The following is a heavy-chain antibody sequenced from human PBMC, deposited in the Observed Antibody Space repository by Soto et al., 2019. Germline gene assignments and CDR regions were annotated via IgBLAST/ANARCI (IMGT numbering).Heavy chain of an antibody. Sequence: GGSLRLSCAASGFTFSSYGMHWVRQAPGKWLEWVAVIWYDGSNKYYADSVKGRFTISRDNSKNTLYLQMNSLRAEDTAVYYCARDSYYDSSARPRFDYWGQGXLVTVYS. D-gene: IGHD3-22*01. V-gene: IGHV3-33*01. CDR2: IWYDGSNK. CDR3: ARDSYYDSSARPRFDY. J-gene: IGHJ4*02. CDR1: GFTFSSYG.